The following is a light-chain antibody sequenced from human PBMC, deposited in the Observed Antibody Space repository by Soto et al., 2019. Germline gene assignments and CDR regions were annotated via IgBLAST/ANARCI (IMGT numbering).Light chain of an antibody. J-gene: IGKJ1*01. CDR3: QQSYSIPQP. Sequence: DIQMTQSPSSLSASVGDRVTITCRASQSISSYLNWYQQKPGKAPKLLIYAASSLQSGVPSRFSGSGSGTDFTLTISSLQPEDFATYDCQQSYSIPQPFGQGTKVEIK. V-gene: IGKV1-39*01. CDR1: QSISSY. CDR2: AAS.